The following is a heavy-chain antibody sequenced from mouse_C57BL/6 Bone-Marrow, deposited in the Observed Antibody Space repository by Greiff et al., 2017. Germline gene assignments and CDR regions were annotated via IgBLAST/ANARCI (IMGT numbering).Heavy chain of an antibody. Sequence: QVQLQQPGAELVMPGASVKLSCKASGYTFTSYWMHWVKQRPGQGLEWIGELDPSDSYTNYNQKFKGKSTLTVDKSSSTAYMQLSSLTSEDSAVYYCARESYYEFAYWGQGTLVTVSA. D-gene: IGHD2-10*01. CDR3: ARESYYEFAY. CDR2: LDPSDSYT. V-gene: IGHV1-69*01. CDR1: GYTFTSYW. J-gene: IGHJ3*01.